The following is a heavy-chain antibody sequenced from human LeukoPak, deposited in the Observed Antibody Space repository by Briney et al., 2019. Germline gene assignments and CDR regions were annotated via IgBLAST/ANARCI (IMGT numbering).Heavy chain of an antibody. Sequence: SETLSLTCTVSGGSISSSSYYWGWIRQPPGKGLEWIGSIYYSGSTYYNPSLKSRVTISVDTSKNQFSLKLSSVTAADTAVYYCARVITIFGVVIPMYFDYWGQGTLVTASS. CDR3: ARVITIFGVVIPMYFDY. CDR1: GGSISSSSYY. CDR2: IYYSGST. J-gene: IGHJ4*02. D-gene: IGHD3-3*01. V-gene: IGHV4-39*01.